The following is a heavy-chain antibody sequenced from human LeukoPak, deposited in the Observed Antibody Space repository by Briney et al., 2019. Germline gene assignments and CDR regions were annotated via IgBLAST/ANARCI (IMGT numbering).Heavy chain of an antibody. J-gene: IGHJ4*02. CDR2: ISYDGSNK. D-gene: IGHD3-22*01. CDR3: ASGQYYYDSSGYSHFDY. CDR1: GFTFSSYG. Sequence: GRSLRLSCVASGFTFSSYGMHWVRQAPGKGLEWVAVISYDGSNKYYADSVKGRFTISRDNSKNTLYLQMNSLRAEDTAVYYCASGQYYYDSSGYSHFDYWGQGTLVTVSS. V-gene: IGHV3-30*03.